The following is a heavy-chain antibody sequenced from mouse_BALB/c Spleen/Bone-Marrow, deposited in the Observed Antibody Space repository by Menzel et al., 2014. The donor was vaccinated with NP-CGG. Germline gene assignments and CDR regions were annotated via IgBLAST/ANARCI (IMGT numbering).Heavy chain of an antibody. D-gene: IGHD1-1*01. Sequence: EVKVVDSGGGLVQPGGSLKLSCAASGFTFSSYGMSWVRQTPDKRLELVATINNNDGNTYYPDSVKGRFTISRDNAKNTLYLQMSSLKSEDTAMYYCARDNYGSRFDYWGQGTTLTVSS. V-gene: IGHV5-6-3*01. CDR1: GFTFSSYG. CDR3: ARDNYGSRFDY. J-gene: IGHJ2*01. CDR2: INNNDGNT.